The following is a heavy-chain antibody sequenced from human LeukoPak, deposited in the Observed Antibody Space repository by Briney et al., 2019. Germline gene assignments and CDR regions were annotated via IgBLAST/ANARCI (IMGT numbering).Heavy chain of an antibody. CDR2: IYSGGST. CDR1: GFTVSSNY. CDR3: ARVYGDYYFDY. V-gene: IGHV3-53*01. D-gene: IGHD4-17*01. J-gene: IGHJ4*02. Sequence: GGSLRLSCAASGFTVSSNYMSSVRQAPGKGLEWVSVIYSGGSTYYADSVKGRFTISRDNSKNTLYLQMNSPRAEDTAVYYCARVYGDYYFDYWGQGTLGTVSS.